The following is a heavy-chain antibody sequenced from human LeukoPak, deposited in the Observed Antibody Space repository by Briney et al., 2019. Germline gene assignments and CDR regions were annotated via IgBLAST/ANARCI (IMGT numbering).Heavy chain of an antibody. J-gene: IGHJ6*03. V-gene: IGHV4-39*01. CDR1: GGSISSSSYY. D-gene: IGHD2-2*01. CDR2: IYYSGST. CDR3: ARRLIVVVPAAIYYYYMNV. Sequence: KPSETLSLTCTVSGGSISSSSYYWGWIRQPPGKGLEWIGSIYYSGSTYYNPSLKRRVTISVDTSKNQFSLKLSSVTAADTAVYYCARRLIVVVPAAIYYYYMNVWGKGTTVTVSS.